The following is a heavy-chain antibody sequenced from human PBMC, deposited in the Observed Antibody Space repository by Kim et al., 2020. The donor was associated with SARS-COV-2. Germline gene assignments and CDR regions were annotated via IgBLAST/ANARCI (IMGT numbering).Heavy chain of an antibody. J-gene: IGHJ4*02. CDR3: LLINSELSDY. V-gene: IGHV3-74*01. Sequence: IYAGSEKGRFTIYRDNAKNTVFLQMNNLRAEDPAVYYCLLINSELSDYWGQGTLVTVSS. D-gene: IGHD3-16*02.